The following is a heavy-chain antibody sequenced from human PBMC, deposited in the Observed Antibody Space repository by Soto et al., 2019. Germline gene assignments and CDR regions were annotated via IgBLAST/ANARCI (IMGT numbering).Heavy chain of an antibody. Sequence: GGSLRLSCAASGFTFSSYAMSWVRQAPGKGLEWVSAISGSGGSTYYADSVKGRFTISRDNSKNTLYLQMNSLRAEDTAVYYCAKVPRRRAVAGTGNYYYGMDVWGQGTTVTVSS. CDR1: GFTFSSYA. D-gene: IGHD6-19*01. J-gene: IGHJ6*02. CDR3: AKVPRRRAVAGTGNYYYGMDV. V-gene: IGHV3-23*01. CDR2: ISGSGGST.